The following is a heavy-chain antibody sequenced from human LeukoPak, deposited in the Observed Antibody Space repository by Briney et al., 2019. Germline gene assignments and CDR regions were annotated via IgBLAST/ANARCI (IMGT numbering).Heavy chain of an antibody. V-gene: IGHV4-39*01. CDR3: ARQSYDSSASPTFFDF. CDR2: IYYSGIT. Sequence: PSETLSLTCTVSGGSISSSSYYWGWIRQPPGKGLEWIGTIYYSGITYYNPSLKSRVTISVDTSKNQFSLKLSSVTAADTTVYYCARQSYDSSASPTFFDFWGPGTLVTVSS. CDR1: GGSISSSSYY. J-gene: IGHJ4*02. D-gene: IGHD3-22*01.